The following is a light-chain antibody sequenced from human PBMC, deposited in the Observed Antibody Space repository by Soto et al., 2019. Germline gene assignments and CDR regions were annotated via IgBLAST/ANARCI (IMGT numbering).Light chain of an antibody. J-gene: IGLJ2*01. CDR3: AAWDDSLIGVV. V-gene: IGLV1-44*01. CDR2: SNN. CDR1: NSNIGGNS. Sequence: QSALPQSPSASGTPGQRVTISCSGSNSNIGGNSVNWYQQLPGTAPKLLIYSNNQRPSGVPDRFSGSKSGTSASLAISGLQSEDEADYYCAAWDDSLIGVVFGGGTKLTVL.